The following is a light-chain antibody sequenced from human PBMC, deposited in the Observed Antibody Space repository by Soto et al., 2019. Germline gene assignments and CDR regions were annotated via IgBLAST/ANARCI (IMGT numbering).Light chain of an antibody. CDR2: DVS. Sequence: QSALTQPASVSGSPGQSITISCTGTSSDVGGYNSVSWYQHHPGKAPKLMIYDVSNRPSGVSNRFSGSKSGNTASLTISGLQAEDEADYYCSSYTSSSTWVFGGGTQLTVL. CDR3: SSYTSSSTWV. CDR1: SSDVGGYNS. V-gene: IGLV2-14*03. J-gene: IGLJ3*02.